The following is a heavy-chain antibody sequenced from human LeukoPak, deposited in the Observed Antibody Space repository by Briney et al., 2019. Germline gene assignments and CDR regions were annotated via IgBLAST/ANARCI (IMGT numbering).Heavy chain of an antibody. Sequence: GESLKISCKASGYSFTTYWIGWVRQMPGKGLEWMGIIYPGDSDTRYSPSFEGQVTISADKSISTAYLQWSSLKASDTAMYYCARQWPGEAFDIWGQGTMVTVSS. D-gene: IGHD3-10*01. CDR1: GYSFTTYW. J-gene: IGHJ3*02. CDR3: ARQWPGEAFDI. V-gene: IGHV5-51*01. CDR2: IYPGDSDT.